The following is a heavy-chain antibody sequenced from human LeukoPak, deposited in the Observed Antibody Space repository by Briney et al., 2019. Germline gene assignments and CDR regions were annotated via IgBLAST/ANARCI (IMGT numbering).Heavy chain of an antibody. CDR1: GGSISSGSYY. V-gene: IGHV4-61*02. Sequence: SQTLSLTCTVSGGSISSGSYYWTWIRQPAGKGLEWIGRIYVGGSPNYNPSLEGRLTISIDMSKNQFSLRLYSVTAADTATYFCVRDEDYWGSPHWGQGILVSVSS. J-gene: IGHJ4*02. D-gene: IGHD7-27*01. CDR2: IYVGGSP. CDR3: VRDEDYWGSPH.